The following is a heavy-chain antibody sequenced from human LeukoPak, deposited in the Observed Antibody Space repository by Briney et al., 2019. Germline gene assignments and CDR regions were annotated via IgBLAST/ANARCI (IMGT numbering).Heavy chain of an antibody. CDR2: IYYSGST. CDR3: ARETPAFYDSSGYHDY. J-gene: IGHJ4*02. Sequence: PSETLSLTCTVSGGSIRSYYWSWIRQPPGKGLEWIGYIYYSGSTNYNPSLKSRVTISVDTSKNQFSLKLSSVTAADTAVYYCARETPAFYDSSGYHDYWGQGTLVTVSS. CDR1: GGSIRSYY. V-gene: IGHV4-59*01. D-gene: IGHD3-22*01.